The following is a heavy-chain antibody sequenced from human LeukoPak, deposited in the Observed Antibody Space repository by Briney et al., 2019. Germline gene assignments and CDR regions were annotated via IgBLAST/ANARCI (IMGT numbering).Heavy chain of an antibody. CDR1: GYTFSGHY. CDR3: ARDRAYYDFWSGHYTVREFDY. D-gene: IGHD3-3*01. CDR2: ISAYNGNT. V-gene: IGHV1-18*04. J-gene: IGHJ4*02. Sequence: EASVKVSCKASGYTFSGHYMHWVRQAPGQGLEWMGWISAYNGNTNYAQKLQGRVTMTTDTSTSTAYMELRSLRSDDTAVYYCARDRAYYDFWSGHYTVREFDYWGQGTLVTVSS.